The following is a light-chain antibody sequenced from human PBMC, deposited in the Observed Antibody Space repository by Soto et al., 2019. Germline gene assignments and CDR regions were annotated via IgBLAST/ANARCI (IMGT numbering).Light chain of an antibody. Sequence: EIVLTQSPGTLSLSPGERATLSCRASQSVSSSYLAWYQQKPGQAPRLLIYGASSRATGIPDRFSGSGSGTDFTLTISRLEPEYFAVYYCQQYGSSPATFGQGTKVEIK. V-gene: IGKV3-20*01. J-gene: IGKJ1*01. CDR1: QSVSSSY. CDR3: QQYGSSPAT. CDR2: GAS.